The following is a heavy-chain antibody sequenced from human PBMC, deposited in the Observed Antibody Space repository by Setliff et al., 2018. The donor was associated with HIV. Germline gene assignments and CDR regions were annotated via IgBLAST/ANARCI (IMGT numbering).Heavy chain of an antibody. CDR1: GGSITSSTYY. J-gene: IGHJ4*02. CDR2: IFYSGST. CDR3: ARDHKYYYDSSGLDY. Sequence: SETLSLTCTVSGGSITSSTYYWDWIRQPPGKGLEWIGSIFYSGSTYYNPSVKSRVTISIDTSKNQFSLRLSSATAADTAVYYCARDHKYYYDSSGLDYWGQGTLVTVSS. D-gene: IGHD3-22*01. V-gene: IGHV4-39*07.